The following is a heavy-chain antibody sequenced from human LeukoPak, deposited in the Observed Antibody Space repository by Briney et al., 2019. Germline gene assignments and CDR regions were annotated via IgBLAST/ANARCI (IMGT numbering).Heavy chain of an antibody. Sequence: GGSLRLSCAASGFTFSSYSMNWVRQAPGKGLEWVAVISYDGSNKYYADSVKGRFTISRDTSKNTLYLQMNSLRAEDTAVYYCAKDDSIGYYAADYFDYWGQGTLVTVSS. CDR1: GFTFSSYS. V-gene: IGHV3-30*18. CDR3: AKDDSIGYYAADYFDY. J-gene: IGHJ4*02. CDR2: ISYDGSNK. D-gene: IGHD3-22*01.